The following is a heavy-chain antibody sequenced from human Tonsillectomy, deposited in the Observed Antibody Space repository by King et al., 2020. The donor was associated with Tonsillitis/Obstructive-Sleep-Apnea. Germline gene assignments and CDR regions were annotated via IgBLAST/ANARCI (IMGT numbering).Heavy chain of an antibody. D-gene: IGHD3-16*02. CDR2: IDPSDSYT. CDR1: GYSFTSYW. V-gene: IGHV5-10-1*03. J-gene: IGHJ4*02. Sequence: QLVQSGAEVKKPGESLRISCKGSGYSFTSYWINWVRQMSGKGLEWMGRIDPSDSYTNYSPSFQGHVTISADKSISTAYLQWSSLKASDSAMYYCARLVMLPFGGVIADYFDYWGQGTLVTVSS. CDR3: ARLVMLPFGGVIADYFDY.